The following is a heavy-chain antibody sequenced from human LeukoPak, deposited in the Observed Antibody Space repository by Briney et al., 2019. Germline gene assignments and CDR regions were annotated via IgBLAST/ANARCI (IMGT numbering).Heavy chain of an antibody. CDR3: TRGPEWSRPVGDACDI. Sequence: GGSLRLSCAASGFIISGNYMSWVRQAPGKGPEWVAVIYAIGTTYYADSVKGRFTISRDTSRNSLYLEMNSLRAEDTAMYYCTRGPEWSRPVGDACDIWGQGTMVTVSS. CDR1: GFIISGNY. V-gene: IGHV3-53*01. CDR2: IYAIGTT. J-gene: IGHJ3*02. D-gene: IGHD3-3*01.